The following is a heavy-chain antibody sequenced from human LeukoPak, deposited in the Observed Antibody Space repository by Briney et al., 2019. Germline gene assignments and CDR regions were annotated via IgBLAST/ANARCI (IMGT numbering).Heavy chain of an antibody. CDR2: ISGNAGDT. V-gene: IGHV3-23*01. CDR1: GFTFSGYA. CDR3: AKKGGSDWPPRAFDH. Sequence: GGSLRLSCAASGFTFSGYAMNWVRQAPGKGLEWVSGISGNAGDTFYADSVKGRFTISIDNSKNTLYLQMNSLRAEDTAVYYCAKKGGSDWPPRAFDHWGQGTLVTVSS. D-gene: IGHD6-19*01. J-gene: IGHJ4*02.